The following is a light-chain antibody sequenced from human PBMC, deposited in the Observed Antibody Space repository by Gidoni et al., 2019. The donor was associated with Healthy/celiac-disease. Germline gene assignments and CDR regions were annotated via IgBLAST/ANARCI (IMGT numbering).Light chain of an antibody. CDR3: QQYGRSPRT. CDR1: QSVSSSY. V-gene: IGKV3-20*01. Sequence: EIVLTQSPGTLSLSPGERATLSCRASQSVSSSYLAWYQQKPGPAPRLLIYGESSRATGIPDQFSGSCSGTDFTLTIRRLEREDFAVYYCQQYGRSPRTFGQGTKVEIK. J-gene: IGKJ1*01. CDR2: GES.